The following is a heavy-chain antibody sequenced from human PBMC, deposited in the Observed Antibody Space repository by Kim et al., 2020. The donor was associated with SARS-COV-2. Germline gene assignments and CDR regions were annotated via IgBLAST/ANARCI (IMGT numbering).Heavy chain of an antibody. CDR3: ARQIRGSSYGYFGFDY. D-gene: IGHD5-18*01. Sequence: GGSLRLSCAASGFTFGDYAMHWVRQAPGKGLEWVSGISWNSGSIGYADSVKGRFTISRDNAKNSLYLQMNSLRAEDTALYYCARQIRGSSYGYFGFDYWGPRTLVTAS. V-gene: IGHV3-9*01. CDR2: ISWNSGSI. J-gene: IGHJ4*02. CDR1: GFTFGDYA.